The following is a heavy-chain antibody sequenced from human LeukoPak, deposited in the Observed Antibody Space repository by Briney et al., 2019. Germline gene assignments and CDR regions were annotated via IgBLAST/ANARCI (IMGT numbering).Heavy chain of an antibody. V-gene: IGHV3-21*01. D-gene: IGHD3-10*01. Sequence: GGSLRLSCAASGFTFSSYSMNWVRQAPGKGLEWVSSISSSSSYIYYADSVKGRFTISRDNAKNSLYLQMNSLRAEDTAVYYCERGPINYGSGSYEPRSWFVPWGQGTLVTASS. CDR3: ERGPINYGSGSYEPRSWFVP. CDR2: ISSSSSYI. CDR1: GFTFSSYS. J-gene: IGHJ5*02.